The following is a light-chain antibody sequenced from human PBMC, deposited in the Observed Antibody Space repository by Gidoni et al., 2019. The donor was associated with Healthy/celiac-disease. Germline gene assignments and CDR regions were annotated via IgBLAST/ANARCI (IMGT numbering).Light chain of an antibody. CDR2: AAS. Sequence: DVQLTQSPSFLSASVGDRVTITCRASQGISSYLAWYQQKPGKAPKLLIYAASTLQSGTEFTLTISSLQPEDFATYYCQQLNSYPLTFGGGTKVEIK. CDR1: QGISSY. CDR3: QQLNSYPLT. V-gene: IGKV1-9*01. J-gene: IGKJ4*01.